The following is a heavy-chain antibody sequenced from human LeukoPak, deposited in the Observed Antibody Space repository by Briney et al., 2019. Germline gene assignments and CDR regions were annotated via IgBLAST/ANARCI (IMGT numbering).Heavy chain of an antibody. CDR2: IYCSGSS. V-gene: IGHV4-39*01. D-gene: IGHD3-10*01. CDR3: ARLAQGSGTYGFDY. Sequence: SETLSLTCTVSGGSISTNNYYWGWVRQPPGKGLEWIATIYCSGSSYYNPSLKSRVTISVDTSKNQFSLKLSSVTAADTAVYYCARLAQGSGTYGFDYWGQGTLVTVSS. CDR1: GGSISTNNYY. J-gene: IGHJ4*02.